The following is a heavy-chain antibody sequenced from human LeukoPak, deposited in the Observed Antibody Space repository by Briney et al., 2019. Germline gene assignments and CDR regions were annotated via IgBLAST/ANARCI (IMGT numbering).Heavy chain of an antibody. CDR2: TYYRSRWFN. CDR1: GDSVSLNSAA. J-gene: IGHJ5*02. D-gene: IGHD2-8*01. CDR3: AKWCIT. Sequence: KPSQTLSLTCAIPGDSVSLNSAAWDWIRQSPSRGLEWLGRTYYRSRWFNDYAVSVRGRITIYIDTSKNQFSLQLNSVTPDDTAVYYCAKWCITWGRGTLVTVSS. V-gene: IGHV6-1*01.